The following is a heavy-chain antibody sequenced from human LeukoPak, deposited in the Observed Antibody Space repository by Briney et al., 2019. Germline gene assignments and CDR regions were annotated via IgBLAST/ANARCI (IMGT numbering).Heavy chain of an antibody. Sequence: PGGSLRLSCAASGFTFSSYWMHWVHKAPGKGLVWVSRINSDGSSTSYADSVKGRFTISRDNAKNTLYLQMNSLRAEDTAVYYCARGSRRPSSGWSSNWFDPWGQGTLVTVSS. CDR2: INSDGSST. J-gene: IGHJ5*02. D-gene: IGHD6-13*01. V-gene: IGHV3-74*01. CDR3: ARGSRRPSSGWSSNWFDP. CDR1: GFTFSSYW.